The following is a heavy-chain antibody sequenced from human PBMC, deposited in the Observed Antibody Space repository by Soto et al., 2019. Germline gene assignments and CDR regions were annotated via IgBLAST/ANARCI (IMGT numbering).Heavy chain of an antibody. J-gene: IGHJ3*02. CDR3: ATDRIAVALTDAFDI. Sequence: ASVKVSCKVSGYTLTELSMHWLRQAPLKGLEWMGGFDPEDGETIYAQKFQGRVTMTEDTSTDTAYMELSSLRSEDTAVYYCATDRIAVALTDAFDIWGQGTMVTVSS. V-gene: IGHV1-24*01. CDR1: GYTLTELS. CDR2: FDPEDGET. D-gene: IGHD6-19*01.